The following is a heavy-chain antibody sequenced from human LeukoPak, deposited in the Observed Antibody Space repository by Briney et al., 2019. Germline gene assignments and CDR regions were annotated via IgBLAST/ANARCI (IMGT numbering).Heavy chain of an antibody. CDR2: XSGSGGST. J-gene: IGHJ6*02. V-gene: IGHV3-23*01. CDR1: GFTFSNYA. Sequence: GGSLRLSCAASGFTFSNYAMSWXXXAXXXXXXXXXXXSGSGGSTYYADSVKGRFTISRDNSKNTLYLQMNSLRAEDTAVYYCARSPPPYYYYYGMDVWGQGTTVTVSS. CDR3: ARSPPPYYYYYGMDV.